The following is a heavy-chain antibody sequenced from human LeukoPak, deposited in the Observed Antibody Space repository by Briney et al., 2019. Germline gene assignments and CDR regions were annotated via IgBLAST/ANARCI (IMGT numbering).Heavy chain of an antibody. Sequence: GGSLRLSCAASGFTFSSYAMHWVRQAPGKGLGWVANIKQDGSEKYYVDSVKGRFTISRDNAKNSLYLQLNSLRAEDTAVYYCAREGITAAADYWGQGTLVTVSS. CDR3: AREGITAAADY. J-gene: IGHJ4*02. D-gene: IGHD6-13*01. CDR2: IKQDGSEK. CDR1: GFTFSSYA. V-gene: IGHV3-7*01.